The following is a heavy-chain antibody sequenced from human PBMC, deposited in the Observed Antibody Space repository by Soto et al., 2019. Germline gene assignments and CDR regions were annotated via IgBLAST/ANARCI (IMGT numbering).Heavy chain of an antibody. CDR3: ARVERGTATTVVDAFDI. CDR1: GGFVSSGSYY. CDR2: MSHSGGT. Sequence: QVQLQQWGAGLLKPSETLSLTCAVYGGFVSSGSYYWSWIRQPPGKGLEWIGAMSHSGGTHFNPSLKSRVTISVDTSKNQFSLQMSSVTAAQTALYYCARVERGTATTVVDAFDIWGPGTMVTVSS. V-gene: IGHV4-34*01. J-gene: IGHJ3*02. D-gene: IGHD1-1*01.